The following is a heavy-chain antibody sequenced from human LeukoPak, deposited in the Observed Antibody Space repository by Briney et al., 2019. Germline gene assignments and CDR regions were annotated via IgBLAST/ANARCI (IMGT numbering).Heavy chain of an antibody. J-gene: IGHJ6*03. D-gene: IGHD6-13*01. CDR3: ARVDLWGISAEENNYYYYMDV. Sequence: ASVKVSCKASGGTFSSYAISWVRQAPGQGLEWMGGIIPIFGTANYAQKFQGRVTITADESTSTAYMELSSLRSEDTAVYYCARVDLWGISAEENNYYYYMDVWGKGTTVTISS. CDR1: GGTFSSYA. CDR2: IIPIFGTA. V-gene: IGHV1-69*13.